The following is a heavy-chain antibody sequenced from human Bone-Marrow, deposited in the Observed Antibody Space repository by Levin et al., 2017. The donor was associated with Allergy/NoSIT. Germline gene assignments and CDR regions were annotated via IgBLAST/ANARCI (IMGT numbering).Heavy chain of an antibody. Sequence: AGGSLRLSCAASGLTFSSHAMNWVRQAPGKGPEWVAAIYGRGRGTFYADSVMGRFSIPRDNSKKTLYLQTNSLRAEDTAATYCAKPENRSGYPENRYYYAMDVWGQGTTVTVSS. J-gene: IGHJ6*02. CDR2: IYGRGRGT. CDR3: AKPENRSGYPENRYYYAMDV. V-gene: IGHV3-23*05. CDR1: GLTFSSHA. D-gene: IGHD3-22*01.